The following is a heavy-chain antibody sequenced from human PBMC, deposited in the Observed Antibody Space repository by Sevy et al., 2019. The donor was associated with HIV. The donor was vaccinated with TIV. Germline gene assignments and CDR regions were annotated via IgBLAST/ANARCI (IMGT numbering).Heavy chain of an antibody. Sequence: ASVKVSCKASGYTFTSYAMHWVRQAPGQRLEWMGWINAGNGNTKYSQKFQDRVTITRDTSASTAYMELSSLRSEDTAVYYCAREGYSGSPRIWFDPWGQGTLVTVSS. CDR1: GYTFTSYA. CDR3: AREGYSGSPRIWFDP. D-gene: IGHD1-26*01. CDR2: INAGNGNT. V-gene: IGHV1-3*01. J-gene: IGHJ5*02.